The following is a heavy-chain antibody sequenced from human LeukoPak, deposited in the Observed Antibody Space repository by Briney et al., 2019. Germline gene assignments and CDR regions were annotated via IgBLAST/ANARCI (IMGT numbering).Heavy chain of an antibody. CDR2: ISSSSSYI. CDR1: GYTLTELS. J-gene: IGHJ4*02. D-gene: IGHD1-26*01. CDR3: ARGKVGATPPRLNY. Sequence: GASVKVSCKVSGYTLTELSMHWVRQAPGKGLEWVSSISSSSSYIYYADSVKGRFTISKDNAKNSLYLQMNSLRAEDTAVYYCARGKVGATPPRLNYWGQGTLVTVSS. V-gene: IGHV3-21*01.